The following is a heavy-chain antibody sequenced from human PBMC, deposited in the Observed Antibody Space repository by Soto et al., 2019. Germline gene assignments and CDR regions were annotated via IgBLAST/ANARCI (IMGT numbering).Heavy chain of an antibody. CDR2: IYYSGST. V-gene: IGHV4-39*01. CDR1: GDSISSSIYY. CDR3: ATQEVGGSYVYTFDP. Sequence: SETLSLTCTVSGDSISSSIYYWDWIRQPPGKGLEWIGSIYYSGSTYYNPSLKSRVTISVDTSKNQFSLKLSSVTAADTAVYYCATQEVGGSYVYTFDPWGQGTLVTVSS. J-gene: IGHJ5*02. D-gene: IGHD1-26*01.